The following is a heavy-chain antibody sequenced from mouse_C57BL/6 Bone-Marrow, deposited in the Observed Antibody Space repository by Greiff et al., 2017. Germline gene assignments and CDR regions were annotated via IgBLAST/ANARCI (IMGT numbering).Heavy chain of an antibody. CDR2: IHPNSGST. CDR1: GYTFTSYW. V-gene: IGHV1-64*01. Sequence: QVQLQQPGAELVKPGASVKLSCKASGYTFTSYWMHWVKQRPGQGLEWIGMIHPNSGSTNYNAKFKSKATLTVDKSSSTAYMQLSSLTSEDSAVYYCARWLITTVVASYYFDYWGQGTTLTVSS. J-gene: IGHJ2*01. CDR3: ARWLITTVVASYYFDY. D-gene: IGHD1-1*01.